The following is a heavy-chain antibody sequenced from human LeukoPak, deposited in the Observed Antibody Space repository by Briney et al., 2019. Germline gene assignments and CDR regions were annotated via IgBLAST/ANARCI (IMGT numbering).Heavy chain of an antibody. CDR1: GFTFSNYA. D-gene: IGHD6-19*01. V-gene: IGHV3-23*01. Sequence: GGSLRLSCTASGFTFSNYAMSWVRQAPGKGLEWVSSISGSGDSAFYRGSVKGRFTISRDNSNNTLYLRMNSLRDEDTARYYCAKGHSSGWYGYFDYWGQGTLVTVSS. CDR3: AKGHSSGWYGYFDY. CDR2: ISGSGDSA. J-gene: IGHJ4*02.